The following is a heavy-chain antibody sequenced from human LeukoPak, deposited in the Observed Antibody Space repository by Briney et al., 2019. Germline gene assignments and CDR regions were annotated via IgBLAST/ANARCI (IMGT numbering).Heavy chain of an antibody. CDR1: GFTVSTIY. D-gene: IGHD6-13*01. CDR3: ARDVQGVGTFDS. J-gene: IGHJ3*01. CDR2: IYTGGTT. V-gene: IGHV3-53*01. Sequence: GRSLRLSCAASGFTVSTIYMNWVRQAPGKGLEWVSVIYTGGTTFYAGSVRGRFTVSRDDSRNTLSLQMNSLRAEDTAVYYCARDVQGVGTFDSWGQGTMVTDSS.